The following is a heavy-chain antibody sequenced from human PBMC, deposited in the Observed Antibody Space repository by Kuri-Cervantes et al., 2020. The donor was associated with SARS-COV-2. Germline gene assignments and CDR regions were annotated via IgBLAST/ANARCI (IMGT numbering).Heavy chain of an antibody. V-gene: IGHV4-61*02. Sequence: SLKTSCPVSSGSISSGSYYWSWIRQHAGKGLEWIGRIYTSGSTNYNPSLKSRVTISVDTSQNQFSLKLSSVTAADTAVYYCARVAAGYFDYWGQGTLVTVSS. D-gene: IGHD6-25*01. CDR2: IYTSGST. CDR3: ARVAAGYFDY. CDR1: SGSISSGSYY. J-gene: IGHJ4*02.